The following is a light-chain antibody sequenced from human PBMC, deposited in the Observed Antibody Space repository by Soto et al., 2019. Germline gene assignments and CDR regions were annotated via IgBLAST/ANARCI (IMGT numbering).Light chain of an antibody. J-gene: IGKJ1*01. CDR1: QSISSN. CDR2: GAS. Sequence: EIVVMQFPATLSVSPGERATVSCRASQSISSNLAWYQQKPGQAPRLLIYGASTRATGIPARFSGSGSGTEFTLTISSLQSEDFAVYYCQQYNNWPGWTFGQGTKVEIK. CDR3: QQYNNWPGWT. V-gene: IGKV3-15*01.